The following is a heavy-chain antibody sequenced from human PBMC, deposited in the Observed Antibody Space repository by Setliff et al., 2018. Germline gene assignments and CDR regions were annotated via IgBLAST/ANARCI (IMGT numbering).Heavy chain of an antibody. J-gene: IGHJ6*03. V-gene: IGHV3-13*04. CDR3: ARSSVVGGYSTTYYFDYMDV. CDR1: GFTFSRYD. Sequence: GGSLRLSCAASGFTFSRYDIHWVRQVTGKGLEWVSGTAAAGDTYYANSVKGRFTISRENAKNSFYLQMNSLTAGDTAVYYCARSSVVGGYSTTYYFDYMDVWGKGTTVTVSS. D-gene: IGHD3-3*01. CDR2: TAAAGDT.